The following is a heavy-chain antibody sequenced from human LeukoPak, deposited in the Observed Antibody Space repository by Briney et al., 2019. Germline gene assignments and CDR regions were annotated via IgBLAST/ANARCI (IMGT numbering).Heavy chain of an antibody. Sequence: GGSLRLSCAASGFTFSSYAMSWVRQAPGKGLEWVSIISGSAGSTDYADSVKGRFTVSRDNSKSTLYLQMNSLRAEDTAIYYCAKDLRDSVVVLPVAMYWGQGTLVTVSS. D-gene: IGHD2-2*01. J-gene: IGHJ4*02. CDR2: ISGSAGST. CDR3: AKDLRDSVVVLPVAMY. V-gene: IGHV3-23*01. CDR1: GFTFSSYA.